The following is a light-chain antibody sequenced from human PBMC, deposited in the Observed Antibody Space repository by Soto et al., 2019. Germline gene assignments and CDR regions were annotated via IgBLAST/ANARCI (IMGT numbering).Light chain of an antibody. V-gene: IGLV2-14*01. J-gene: IGLJ2*01. Sequence: QSALTQPASVSGSPGQSITISCTGSSSDVGGYKYVSWYQQYPGKAPKLMIYEVSNRPSGVSNRFSGSKSGNTAPLTISGLQAEDEADYYCSSYTSSRTAVFGGGTKLTVL. CDR2: EVS. CDR1: SSDVGGYKY. CDR3: SSYTSSRTAV.